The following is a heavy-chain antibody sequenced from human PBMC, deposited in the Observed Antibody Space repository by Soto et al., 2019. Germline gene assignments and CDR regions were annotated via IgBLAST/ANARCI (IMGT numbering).Heavy chain of an antibody. CDR1: GGSISSGGYY. Sequence: PSETLSLTCTVSGGSISSGGYYWSWIRQHPGKGLEWIGYIYYSGSTYYNPSLKSRVTISVDTSKNQFSLKLSSVTAEDTAVYYCARDPGIAAAGYYFDYWGQGTLVTVSS. V-gene: IGHV4-31*03. CDR2: IYYSGST. J-gene: IGHJ4*02. D-gene: IGHD6-13*01. CDR3: ARDPGIAAAGYYFDY.